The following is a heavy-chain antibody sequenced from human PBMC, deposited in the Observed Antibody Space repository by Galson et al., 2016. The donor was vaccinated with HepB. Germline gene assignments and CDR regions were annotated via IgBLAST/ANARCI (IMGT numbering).Heavy chain of an antibody. CDR3: VRDIIYCGDASCYTGLDV. J-gene: IGHJ6*02. V-gene: IGHV1-18*01. CDR1: GDTFTNYG. D-gene: IGHD2-15*01. Sequence: SCKASGDTFTNYGISWVRQAPGQGLEWMGWISGYDGDINYAQKVQGGVIMTTDTSTSTAYMELRSLRSDDTAVYYCVRDIIYCGDASCYTGLDVWGQGTTVTVSS. CDR2: ISGYDGDI.